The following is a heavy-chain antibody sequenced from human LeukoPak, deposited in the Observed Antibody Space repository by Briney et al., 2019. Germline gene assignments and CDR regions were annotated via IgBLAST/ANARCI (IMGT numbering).Heavy chain of an antibody. Sequence: GGSLRLSCTVSGFTVSSNSMSWGRQAPGKGLEWVSFIYSDNTHYSDSVKGRFTISRDNSKNTLYLQMNSLRAEDTAVYYCAREGDVEMATIAAKDGTETRNDAFDIWGQGTMVTVSS. CDR2: IYSDNT. D-gene: IGHD5-24*01. CDR1: GFTVSSNS. V-gene: IGHV3-53*01. J-gene: IGHJ3*02. CDR3: AREGDVEMATIAAKDGTETRNDAFDI.